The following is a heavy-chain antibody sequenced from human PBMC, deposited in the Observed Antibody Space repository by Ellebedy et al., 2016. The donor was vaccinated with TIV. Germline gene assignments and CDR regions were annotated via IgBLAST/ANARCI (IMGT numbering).Heavy chain of an antibody. D-gene: IGHD3-22*01. CDR3: SSERITMILKG. CDR2: IYHSGST. J-gene: IGHJ4*02. V-gene: IGHV4-38-2*02. CDR1: GYSISSGYY. Sequence: SETLSLTCTVSGYSISSGYYWGWIRQPPGKGLEWIGSIYHSGSTYYNPSLKSRVTISLDTSKNQFSLKLSSVTAADTAVYYCSSERITMILKGWGQGTLVTVSS.